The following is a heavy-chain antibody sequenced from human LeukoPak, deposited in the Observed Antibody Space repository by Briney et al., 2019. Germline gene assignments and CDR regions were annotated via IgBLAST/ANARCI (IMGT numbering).Heavy chain of an antibody. D-gene: IGHD2-15*01. Sequence: PSETLSLTCTVSGGSISSYYWSWIRQPPGKGLEWIGYIYYSGSTNYNPSLKSRVTISVDTSKNQFSLKLSSVTAADTAVYYCARDRAYCSGGSCYPDVWGQGTTVTVSS. J-gene: IGHJ6*02. CDR3: ARDRAYCSGGSCYPDV. CDR1: GGSISSYY. CDR2: IYYSGST. V-gene: IGHV4-59*01.